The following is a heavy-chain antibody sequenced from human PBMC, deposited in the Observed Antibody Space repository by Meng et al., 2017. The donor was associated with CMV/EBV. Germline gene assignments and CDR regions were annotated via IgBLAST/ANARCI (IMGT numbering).Heavy chain of an antibody. CDR3: ARMPRDGYNYIDY. CDR2: IIPIFGTA. CDR1: GGTFSRYA. V-gene: IGHV1-69*12. J-gene: IGHJ4*02. D-gene: IGHD5-24*01. Sequence: QVQPVESGAGVKKPGSSGKGSCKASGGTFSRYAISWVRQAPGQGLEWMGGIIPIFGTANYAQKFQGRVTITADESTSTAYMELSSLRSEDTAVYYCARMPRDGYNYIDYWGQGTLVTVSS.